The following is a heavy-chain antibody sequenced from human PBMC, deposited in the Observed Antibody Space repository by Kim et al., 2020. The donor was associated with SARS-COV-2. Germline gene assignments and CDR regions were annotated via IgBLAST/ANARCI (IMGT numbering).Heavy chain of an antibody. D-gene: IGHD3-22*01. CDR3: ARNYDRLDF. V-gene: IGHV4-34*13. J-gene: IGHJ4*02. Sequence: GNTNYSPSLNSRDTISVDTSKNQFSLKLSSVTAADTAVYYCARNYDRLDFWGQGTLVTVSS. CDR2: GNT.